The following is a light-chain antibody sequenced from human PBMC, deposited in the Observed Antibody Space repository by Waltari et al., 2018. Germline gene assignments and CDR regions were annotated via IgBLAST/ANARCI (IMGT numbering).Light chain of an antibody. V-gene: IGLV1-44*01. J-gene: IGLJ3*02. CDR1: SPNIGSKT. CDR2: ANN. CDR3: TTWDDSLNGVV. Sequence: QSVLTQPPSASGTPGQRGTISCSGSSPNIGSKTVNWYQQLPGTAPKLLISANNHRPSGVPDRVSGSKSGTSASLAISGLQSEDEADYYCTTWDDSLNGVVFGGGTKLTV.